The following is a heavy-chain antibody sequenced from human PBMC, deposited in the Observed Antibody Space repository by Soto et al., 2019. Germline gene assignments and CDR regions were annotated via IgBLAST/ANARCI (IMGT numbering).Heavy chain of an antibody. CDR3: ASSFPVMGNWFDP. D-gene: IGHD2-21*01. Sequence: QVQLVQSGAEVKKPGASVEVSCKASGYTFTSYDINWVRQATGQGLEWMGWMNPNSGNTGYAQKFQGRVTMTRNTSISTAYMELSSLRSEDTAVYYCASSFPVMGNWFDPWGQGTLVTVSS. V-gene: IGHV1-8*01. J-gene: IGHJ5*02. CDR1: GYTFTSYD. CDR2: MNPNSGNT.